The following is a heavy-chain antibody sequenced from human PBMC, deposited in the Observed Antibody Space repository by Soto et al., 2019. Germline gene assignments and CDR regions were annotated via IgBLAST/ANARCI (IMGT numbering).Heavy chain of an antibody. V-gene: IGHV3-7*05. CDR1: GFTFSSYW. Sequence: GGSLRLSCAASGFTFSSYWMSWVRQAPGKGMEWVANKKQDGSEKYYVDSVKGRFTISRDNAKNSLFLQMNSLRAEDTAVYYCAREGRNVVATIGKPYYYGMDVWGQGTTVTVSS. D-gene: IGHD5-12*01. CDR2: KKQDGSEK. CDR3: AREGRNVVATIGKPYYYGMDV. J-gene: IGHJ6*02.